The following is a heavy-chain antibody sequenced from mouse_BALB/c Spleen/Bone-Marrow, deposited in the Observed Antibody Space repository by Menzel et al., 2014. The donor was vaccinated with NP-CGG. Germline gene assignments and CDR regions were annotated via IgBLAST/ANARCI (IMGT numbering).Heavy chain of an antibody. CDR2: INPDSSTI. CDR1: GFDFSRYW. CDR3: ARLSYYGRFAY. J-gene: IGHJ3*01. D-gene: IGHD1-1*01. Sequence: EVQLQESGGGLVQPGGSLKLSCAASGFDFSRYWMSWVRQAPGKGLEWIGEINPDSSTIYYTPSLKDKFIISRDNAKNTLYLQMSKVRSEDTALYYCARLSYYGRFAYWGQGTLVTVSA. V-gene: IGHV4-1*02.